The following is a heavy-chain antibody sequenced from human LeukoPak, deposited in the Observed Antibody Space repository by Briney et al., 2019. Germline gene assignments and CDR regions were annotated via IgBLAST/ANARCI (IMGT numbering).Heavy chain of an antibody. V-gene: IGHV3-11*04. D-gene: IGHD4-17*01. CDR2: ISISCDTI. J-gene: IGHJ4*02. Sequence: GGSLRLSCAASGFSFSDYYMSWIRQAPGQGLERISYISISCDTIFYADSVKGRFTISRDNAKNSLYLQMNSLRADDTAVYYCARGPYGDYVNYQLAGDLFDYWGQGTLVTVSS. CDR1: GFSFSDYY. CDR3: ARGPYGDYVNYQLAGDLFDY.